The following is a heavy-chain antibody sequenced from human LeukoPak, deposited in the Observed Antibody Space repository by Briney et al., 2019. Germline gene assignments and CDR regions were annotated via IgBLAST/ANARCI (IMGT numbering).Heavy chain of an antibody. V-gene: IGHV4-39*07. CDR3: ARGVLYENYYYYYMDV. J-gene: IGHJ6*03. Sequence: SETLSLTCTVSGGSISSSSYYWGWIRQPPGKGLEWIGSIYHSGSTYYNPSLKSRVTISVDTSKNQFSLKLSSVTAADTAVYYCARGVLYENYYYYYMDVWGKGTTVTVSS. D-gene: IGHD2-2*02. CDR1: GGSISSSSYY. CDR2: IYHSGST.